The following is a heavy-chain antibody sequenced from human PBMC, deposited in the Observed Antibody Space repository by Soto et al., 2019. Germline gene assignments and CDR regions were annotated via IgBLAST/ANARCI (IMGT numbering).Heavy chain of an antibody. CDR3: ARRTFGTSRSFDI. D-gene: IGHD3-16*01. CDR1: GFAFSSHP. CDR2: ISDGGDLT. V-gene: IGHV3-23*01. Sequence: WGALSLSCAASGFAFSSHPMSWVRQAPERGLEWVSGISDGGDLTYNADSVKGRFTISRDNSKNTLFLQMNSLRAEDTAVYYCARRTFGTSRSFDIWGQGTMVTVSS. J-gene: IGHJ3*02.